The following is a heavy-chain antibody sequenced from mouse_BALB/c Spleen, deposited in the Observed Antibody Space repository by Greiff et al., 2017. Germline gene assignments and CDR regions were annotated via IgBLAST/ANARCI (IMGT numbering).Heavy chain of an antibody. D-gene: IGHD4-1*01. Sequence: VQLQQSGAELARPGASVKLSCKASGYTFTSYWMQWVKQRPGQGLEWIGAIYPGDGDTRYTQKFKGKATLTADKSSSTAYMQLSSLASEDSAVYYCARLGLAYWGQGTLVTVSA. CDR1: GYTFTSYW. J-gene: IGHJ3*01. V-gene: IGHV1-87*01. CDR2: IYPGDGDT. CDR3: ARLGLAY.